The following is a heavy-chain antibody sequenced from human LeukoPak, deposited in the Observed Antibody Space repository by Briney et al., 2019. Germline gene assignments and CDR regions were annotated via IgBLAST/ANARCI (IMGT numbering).Heavy chain of an antibody. Sequence: PSETLSLTCTVSGGSISNYYWTWMRQPPGKELEWIGNIYYTGSTNYNPSLKSRVSISVDTSRNQFSPTLTSVTAADTAVYYCVTSIGPYGSKNGFDVWGPGTMVTVSS. J-gene: IGHJ3*01. D-gene: IGHD6-19*01. CDR3: VTSIGPYGSKNGFDV. CDR2: IYYTGST. CDR1: GGSISNYY. V-gene: IGHV4-59*08.